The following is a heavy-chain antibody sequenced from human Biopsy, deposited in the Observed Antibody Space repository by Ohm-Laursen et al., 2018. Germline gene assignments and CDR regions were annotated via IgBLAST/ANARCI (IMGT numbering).Heavy chain of an antibody. J-gene: IGHJ5*02. CDR1: GFTFSSYE. V-gene: IGHV3-48*03. D-gene: IGHD2-8*01. CDR3: ATGPVQMVYANLRGEFAS. Sequence: SLRLSCSASGFTFSSYEMNWVRQAPGKGLERVSYISSSGSTIHYADSVKGRFTISRDSSTNTLYLQMNGLRADDTAVYYCATGPVQMVYANLRGEFASWGQGALVTVSS. CDR2: ISSSGSTI.